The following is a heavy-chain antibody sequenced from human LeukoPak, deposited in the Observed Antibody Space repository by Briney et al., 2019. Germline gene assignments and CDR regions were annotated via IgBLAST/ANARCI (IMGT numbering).Heavy chain of an antibody. V-gene: IGHV3-23*01. CDR1: GFTFSSYA. CDR3: AKGGEGGSHRYFEY. Sequence: GGSLRLSCAASGFTFSSYAMSWVRQTPGKGLEWVSTISSSGGGTYYADSVKGRFTISRDNSKNTLYLQMNSLRPEDTAVYYCAKGGEGGSHRYFEYWGQGTLVTVSS. J-gene: IGHJ4*02. D-gene: IGHD1-26*01. CDR2: ISSSGGGT.